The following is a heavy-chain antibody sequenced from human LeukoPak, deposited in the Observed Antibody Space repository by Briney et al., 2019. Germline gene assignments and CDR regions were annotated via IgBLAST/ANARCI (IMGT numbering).Heavy chain of an antibody. CDR2: IIPIFGTA. CDR3: ASAVAGDYYYGMDV. J-gene: IGHJ6*02. Sequence: ASVKVSCKASGGTFSSYAISWVRQAPGQGLGWMGGIIPIFGTANYAQKFQGRVTITADESTGTAYMELSSLRSEDTAVYYCASAVAGDYYYGMDVWGQGTTVTVSS. CDR1: GGTFSSYA. D-gene: IGHD2-15*01. V-gene: IGHV1-69*01.